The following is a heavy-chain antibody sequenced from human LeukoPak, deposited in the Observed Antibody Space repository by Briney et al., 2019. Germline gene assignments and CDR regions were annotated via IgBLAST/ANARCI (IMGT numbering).Heavy chain of an antibody. CDR1: GFTFSSYA. V-gene: IGHV3-30-3*01. Sequence: PGGSLRLSCAASGFTFSSYAMHWVRQAPGKGLEWVAVISYDGSNKYYADSVKGRFTISRDNAKNSLYLQMNSLRAEDTAVYYCARVLRVLERRDQLDYWGQGTLVTVSS. D-gene: IGHD5-24*01. CDR3: ARVLRVLERRDQLDY. J-gene: IGHJ4*02. CDR2: ISYDGSNK.